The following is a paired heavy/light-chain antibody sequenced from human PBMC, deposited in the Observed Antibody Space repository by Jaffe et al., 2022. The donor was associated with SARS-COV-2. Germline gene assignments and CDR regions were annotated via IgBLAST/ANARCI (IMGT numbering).Light chain of an antibody. CDR3: LSYDSSLSGSYV. CDR1: SSNIGSNYD. Sequence: QSVLTQPPSVSGAPGQRVTISCTGSSSNIGSNYDVHWYQQLPGTAPKLLIYGNNNRPSGVPDRFSGSRSGTSASLAISGLQAEDEGDYYCLSYDSSLSGSYVFGTGTTVAVL. J-gene: IGLJ1*01. CDR2: GNN. V-gene: IGLV1-40*01.
Heavy chain of an antibody. V-gene: IGHV4-39*02. CDR3: ARLPPYSRSGYKQPKYDYYYMDV. D-gene: IGHD5-12*01. J-gene: IGHJ6*03. CDR1: GGSIGTDVYY. Sequence: QLQLQESGPGLVRPSETLSLTCAVSGGSIGTDVYYWGWIRQPPGKGLEWIGNVFYSGSTYYNPSLKSRVTVSVDTSKNHFSLRLSSVTAADTAVYYCARLPPYSRSGYKQPKYDYYYMDVWGKGTTVSVSS. CDR2: VFYSGST.